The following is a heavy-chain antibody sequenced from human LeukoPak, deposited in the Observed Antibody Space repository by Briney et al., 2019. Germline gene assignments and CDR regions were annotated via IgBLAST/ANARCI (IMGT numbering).Heavy chain of an antibody. CDR2: IIISGSAI. Sequence: PGGALRLSCADSGFTLSRYEMSWVREAPGKGVEWGSYIIISGSAIYYADSVKGRFTTSRDNAKNSLYLQMNSLRAEDTAVYYCARVGSGYSYGYFYYYYYMDVWGKGTTVTISS. V-gene: IGHV3-48*03. D-gene: IGHD5-18*01. J-gene: IGHJ6*03. CDR1: GFTLSRYE. CDR3: ARVGSGYSYGYFYYYYYMDV.